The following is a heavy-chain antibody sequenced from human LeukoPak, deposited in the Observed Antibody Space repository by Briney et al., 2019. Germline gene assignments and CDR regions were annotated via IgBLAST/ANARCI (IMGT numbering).Heavy chain of an antibody. CDR2: INTSGDKT. V-gene: IGHV3-64D*06. D-gene: IGHD6-13*01. Sequence: GGSLRLSCSGSGFTFSSYAIHWVRQAPGKGPEYVSLINTSGDKTYYADSVKGRFTTSRDNSKSTVSLQMSSLRAEDTAMYYCVKDLYKGDTSTWYYFDYWGQGTLVTVSS. J-gene: IGHJ4*02. CDR1: GFTFSSYA. CDR3: VKDLYKGDTSTWYYFDY.